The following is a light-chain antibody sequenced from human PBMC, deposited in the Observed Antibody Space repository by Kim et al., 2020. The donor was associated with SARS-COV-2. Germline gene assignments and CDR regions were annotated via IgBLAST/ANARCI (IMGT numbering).Light chain of an antibody. Sequence: QSALTQPASVSGSPGQSITISCTGTSSDVGGYNYVSWYQHHPGKAPKLMICDVSKRPSGVSNRFSGSKSGNTASLTISGLQAEDEADYYCSSYTRSATWVFGGWTQLTVL. V-gene: IGLV2-14*03. CDR2: DVS. CDR3: SSYTRSATWV. CDR1: SSDVGGYNY. J-gene: IGLJ3*02.